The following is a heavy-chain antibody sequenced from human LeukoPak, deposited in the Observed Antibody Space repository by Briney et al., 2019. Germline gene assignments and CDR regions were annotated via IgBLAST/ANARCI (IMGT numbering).Heavy chain of an antibody. J-gene: IGHJ5*02. CDR3: ARAHVAAAGTQWFDP. Sequence: ASVKVSCKASGYTFTGYYMHWVRQAPGQGLEWMGWINPNSGGTNYAQKFQGRVTMTRDTSISTAYMELSRLRSDDTAVYYCARAHVAAAGTQWFDPWGQGTLVTVSS. CDR1: GYTFTGYY. V-gene: IGHV1-2*02. CDR2: INPNSGGT. D-gene: IGHD6-13*01.